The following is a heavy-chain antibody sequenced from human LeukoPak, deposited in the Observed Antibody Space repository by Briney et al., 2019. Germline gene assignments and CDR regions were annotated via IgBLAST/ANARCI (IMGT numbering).Heavy chain of an antibody. CDR2: IYYSGST. CDR1: GRSISSDY. J-gene: IGHJ4*02. CDR3: ARGGPWTTVTTTGVPLDY. V-gene: IGHV4-59*01. Sequence: SETLSLTCIVSGRSISSDYWSWIRQPPGKGLEWIGSIYYSGSTNYNPSLRSRVTISVDTSKSQFSLRLISVTAADTAMYYCARGGPWTTVTTTGVPLDYWGQGTLVTVSS. D-gene: IGHD4-17*01.